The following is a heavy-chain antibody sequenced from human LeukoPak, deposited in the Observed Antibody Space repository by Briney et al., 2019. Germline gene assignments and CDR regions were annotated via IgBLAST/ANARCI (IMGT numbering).Heavy chain of an antibody. Sequence: SGPTLVNPTQTLTLTCTFSGFSLSTSGMCVSWIRQPPGKALEWLARIDWDDDKYYSTSLKTRLTISKDTSKNQVVLTMTNMDPVDTATYYCARTGVSGSYGPAGGMDVWGQGTTVTVSS. V-gene: IGHV2-70*11. J-gene: IGHJ6*02. CDR2: IDWDDDK. CDR3: ARTGVSGSYGPAGGMDV. D-gene: IGHD1-26*01. CDR1: GFSLSTSGMC.